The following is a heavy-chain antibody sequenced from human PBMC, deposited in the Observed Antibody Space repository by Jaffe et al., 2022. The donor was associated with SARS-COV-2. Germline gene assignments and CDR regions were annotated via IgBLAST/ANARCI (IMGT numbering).Heavy chain of an antibody. J-gene: IGHJ4*02. Sequence: EVPLLESGGDLVQPGGSLRLSCAASGFTFSNYGMTWVRQAPGKGLEWVSTIWPSGGDTYYADSVKGRFTVSRDDSKNTLFLQMDSLRTEDTAVYYCAKDRGGSPTDLFDFWGQGTLVTVSS. V-gene: IGHV3-23*01. CDR2: IWPSGGDT. CDR1: GFTFSNYG. D-gene: IGHD3-10*01. CDR3: AKDRGGSPTDLFDF.